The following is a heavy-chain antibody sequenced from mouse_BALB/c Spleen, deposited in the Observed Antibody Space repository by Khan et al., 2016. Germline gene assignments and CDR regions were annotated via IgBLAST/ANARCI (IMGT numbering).Heavy chain of an antibody. V-gene: IGHV11-2*02. D-gene: IGHD2-3*01. J-gene: IGHJ1*01. Sequence: EVQLLETGGGLVQPGGSRGLSCEGSGFTFSGFWMSWVRQTPGKTLEWIGDINSDGSAINYAPSIKDRFTIFRDNAKSTLYLQMSNVRSEDTATYFCMRDDGYYWYFDVWGAGTTVTVSS. CDR3: MRDDGYYWYFDV. CDR1: GFTFSGFW. CDR2: INSDGSAI.